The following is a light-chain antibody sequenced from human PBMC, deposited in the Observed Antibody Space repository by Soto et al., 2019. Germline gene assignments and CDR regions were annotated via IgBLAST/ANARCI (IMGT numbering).Light chain of an antibody. Sequence: IVMTPSPDSLAVSLGERATINCKSSQSLLYTSNNKNYLAWYQQKPGQPPKLLIYWASTRESGVPDRFSGSGSGTDFTLTISSLQAEDVAVYYCQQYYSTPELTFGGGTKVEIK. CDR1: QSLLYTSNNKNY. V-gene: IGKV4-1*01. CDR2: WAS. CDR3: QQYYSTPELT. J-gene: IGKJ4*01.